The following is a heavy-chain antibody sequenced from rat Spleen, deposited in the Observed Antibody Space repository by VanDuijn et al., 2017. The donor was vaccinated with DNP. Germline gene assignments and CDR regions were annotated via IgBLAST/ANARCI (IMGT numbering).Heavy chain of an antibody. D-gene: IGHD3-1*01. V-gene: IGHV2-16*01. CDR3: ARSLATVAPTGAMDA. Sequence: QVQLKESGPGLVQPSQTLSLTCAVSGFSLTSYGVSWVRQPPGKGLEWMGIMWTGGSTDHNSALKSRLTISRDTSKSQVLLKMNSLQTEDTAMYFWARSLATVAPTGAMDAWGQGTSVTVSS. CDR1: GFSLTSYG. J-gene: IGHJ4*01. CDR2: MWTGGST.